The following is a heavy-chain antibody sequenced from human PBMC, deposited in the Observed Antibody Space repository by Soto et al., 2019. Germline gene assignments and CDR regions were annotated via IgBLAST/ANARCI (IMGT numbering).Heavy chain of an antibody. CDR3: ARAPLPGYSDSTSDH. V-gene: IGHV4-4*02. D-gene: IGHD3-22*01. Sequence: QVHLQESGPGLVKPSGTLSLTCAVSGDSISSRNWWSWVRQPPGKGLEWIVEMYHSGDTNYNPSSERRDPVSIDKPKTECALELSSVTAAATAGQSCARAPLPGYSDSTSDHWGRGTQVAVSS. CDR2: MYHSGDT. CDR1: GDSISSRNW. J-gene: IGHJ5*02.